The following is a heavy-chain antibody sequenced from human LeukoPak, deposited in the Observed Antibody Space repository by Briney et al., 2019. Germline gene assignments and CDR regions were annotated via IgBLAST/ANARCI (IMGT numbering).Heavy chain of an antibody. J-gene: IGHJ4*02. Sequence: ASVKVSCKASGYTFTSYYMHWVRQAPGQGLEWMGIINPSGGSTSYAQKSQGRVTMTRDTSTSTVYMELSSLRSEDTAVYYCARADITMTVDYWGQGTLVTVSS. CDR2: INPSGGST. CDR1: GYTFTSYY. V-gene: IGHV1-46*01. D-gene: IGHD3-22*01. CDR3: ARADITMTVDY.